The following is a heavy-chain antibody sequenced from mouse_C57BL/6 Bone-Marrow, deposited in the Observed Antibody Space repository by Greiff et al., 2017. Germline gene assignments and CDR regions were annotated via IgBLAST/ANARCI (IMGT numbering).Heavy chain of an antibody. J-gene: IGHJ2*01. V-gene: IGHV1-85*01. CDR3: ARRDSHFYYGSSPFDY. CDR1: GYTFTSYD. Sequence: QVQLQQSGPELVKPGASVKLSCKASGYTFTSYDINWVKQRPGQGLEWIGWIYPRDGSTKYNEKFKGKATLTVDTSSSTAYVERHSLTSEDSAVYFCARRDSHFYYGSSPFDYWGQGTTLTVSS. D-gene: IGHD1-1*01. CDR2: IYPRDGST.